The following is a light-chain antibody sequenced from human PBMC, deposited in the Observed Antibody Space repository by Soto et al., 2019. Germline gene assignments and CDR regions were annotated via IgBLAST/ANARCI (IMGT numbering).Light chain of an antibody. CDR1: SSNIGAGYD. J-gene: IGLJ2*01. V-gene: IGLV1-40*01. Sequence: QSVLTQPPSVSGAPGQRVTISCTGSSSNIGAGYDVHWYQQLPGTVPKVLIYGNSNRPSGVPDRFSGSKSGTSASLAITGLQAEDEADYYCQSDDSSLSAVVFGGGTKLTVL. CDR3: QSDDSSLSAVV. CDR2: GNS.